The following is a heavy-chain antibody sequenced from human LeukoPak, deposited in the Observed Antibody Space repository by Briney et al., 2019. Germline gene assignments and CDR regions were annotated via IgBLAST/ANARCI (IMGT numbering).Heavy chain of an antibody. V-gene: IGHV3-23*01. CDR2: ISGSGGST. CDR3: AKDIKRAYHDSSGYLDY. J-gene: IGHJ4*02. CDR1: GFTFSSYA. D-gene: IGHD3-22*01. Sequence: PGGSLRLSCAASGFTFSSYAMSWVRQAPGKGLEWVSAISGSGGSTYYADSVKGRFTISRDNSKNTLYLQMNSLRAEDTAVYYCAKDIKRAYHDSSGYLDYWGQGTLVTVSS.